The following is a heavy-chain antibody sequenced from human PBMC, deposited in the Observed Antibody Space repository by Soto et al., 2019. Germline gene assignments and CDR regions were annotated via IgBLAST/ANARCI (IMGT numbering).Heavy chain of an antibody. D-gene: IGHD2-21*02. CDR1: GFTFSSYG. CDR2: ISYDGSNK. V-gene: IGHV3-30*18. CDR3: ANTHDGDCYSCYYYGMYV. Sequence: QVQLVESGGGVVQPGRSLRLSCAASGFTFSSYGMHWVRQAPGKGLEWVAVISYDGSNKYYADSVKGRFTISRDNSKNALYLQMNSLRAEDTAVYYCANTHDGDCYSCYYYGMYVWGQGTTVTVSS. J-gene: IGHJ6*02.